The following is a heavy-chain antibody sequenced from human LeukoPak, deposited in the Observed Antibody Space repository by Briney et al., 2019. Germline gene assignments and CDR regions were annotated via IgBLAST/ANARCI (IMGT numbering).Heavy chain of an antibody. CDR3: TTDGFVATRAFDY. Sequence: GRSLRLSCAASGFTFSSYGMHWVRQAPGKGLEWVGRIKSKTDGGTTDYAAPVKGRFTISRDDSKNTLYLQMNSLKTEDTAVYYCTTDGFVATRAFDYWGQGTLVTVSS. J-gene: IGHJ4*02. CDR1: GFTFSSYG. D-gene: IGHD6-6*01. CDR2: IKSKTDGGTT. V-gene: IGHV3-15*01.